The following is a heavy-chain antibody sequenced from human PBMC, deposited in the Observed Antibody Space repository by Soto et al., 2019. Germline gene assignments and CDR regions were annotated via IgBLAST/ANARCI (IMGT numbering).Heavy chain of an antibody. V-gene: IGHV4-4*07. D-gene: IGHD2-21*02. CDR2: IHARGST. J-gene: IGHJ5*01. CDR1: GGSVSDSF. Sequence: SETLSLICTVFGGSVSDSFWSWVRQPAGKGPEYIGRIHARGSTNYNPSLKSRVTMSVDTSHNQFSLRLSSVTAADTAVYYCARGPYCGGDCFFASWGQGALVTVSS. CDR3: ARGPYCGGDCFFAS.